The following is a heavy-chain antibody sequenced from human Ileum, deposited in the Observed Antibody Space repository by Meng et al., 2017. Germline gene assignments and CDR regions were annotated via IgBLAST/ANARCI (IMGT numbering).Heavy chain of an antibody. J-gene: IGHJ4*02. CDR2: IWSNSGKS. Sequence: GESLKISCVVSGFSFSSYAMSWVRQAPGKGLEWVSAIWSNSGKSYYADSVKGRFTISRDNAKNSLHLQMNSLRVEDTAVYFCARDTDWHNFDKWGQGTLVTVSS. CDR1: GFSFSSYA. V-gene: IGHV3-21*01. D-gene: IGHD3-9*01. CDR3: ARDTDWHNFDK.